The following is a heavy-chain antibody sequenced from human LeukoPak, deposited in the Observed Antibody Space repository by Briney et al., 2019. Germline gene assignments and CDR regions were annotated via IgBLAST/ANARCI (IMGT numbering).Heavy chain of an antibody. D-gene: IGHD1-26*01. CDR3: ARNGGSYSFDY. Sequence: SETLSLTCTVSGGSVNSGSSYWSWIRQPPGTGLEWIGCISYSGSTNYNPSLRSRVTMSLDTSKNQFSLTLSSVTAADTAVYYCARNGGSYSFDYWGQGTLVTVSS. CDR2: ISYSGST. CDR1: GGSVNSGSSY. V-gene: IGHV4-61*01. J-gene: IGHJ4*02.